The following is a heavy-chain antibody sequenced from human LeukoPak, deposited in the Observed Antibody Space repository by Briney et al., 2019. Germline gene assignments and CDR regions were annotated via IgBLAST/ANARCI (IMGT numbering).Heavy chain of an antibody. CDR2: INHSGST. Sequence: SETLSLTCAVYGGSFSGYYWSWIRQPPGKGLEWIGEINHSGSTNYNPSLKSRVTISVDTSKNQFSLKLSSVTAADTAVYYCATFSSGWYPYYMDVWGKGTTDTVSS. CDR3: ATFSSGWYPYYMDV. D-gene: IGHD6-19*01. J-gene: IGHJ6*03. V-gene: IGHV4-34*01. CDR1: GGSFSGYY.